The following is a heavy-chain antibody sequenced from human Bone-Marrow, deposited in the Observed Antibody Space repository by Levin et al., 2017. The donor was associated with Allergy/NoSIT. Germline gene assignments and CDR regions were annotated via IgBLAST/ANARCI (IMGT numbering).Heavy chain of an antibody. CDR2: ISAYNGNT. D-gene: IGHD6-19*01. V-gene: IGHV1-18*01. CDR1: GYTFTSYG. J-gene: IGHJ5*02. CDR3: ARVGPAVGGTGSSLNWFDP. Sequence: PPASVKVSCKASGYTFTSYGISWVRQAPGQGLEWMGWISAYNGNTNYAQKLQGRVTMTTDTSTSTAYMELRSLRSDDTAVYYCARVGPAVGGTGSSLNWFDPWGQGTLVTVSS.